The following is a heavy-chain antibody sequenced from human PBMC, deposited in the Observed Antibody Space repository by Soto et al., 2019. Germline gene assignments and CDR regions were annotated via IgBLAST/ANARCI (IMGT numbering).Heavy chain of an antibody. Sequence: EVQLVESGGGLVKPGQSLRLSCTASGFNFSAYGMSWVRQAPGKGLEWVSSITSSSVYIYYAESVSGRFVISRDDSKNSLLLQMDSLKTEDTAFYYCARSGEVAVGWFDSWGQGTQVTVSS. J-gene: IGHJ5*01. CDR3: ARSGEVAVGWFDS. CDR1: GFNFSAYG. V-gene: IGHV3-21*02. CDR2: ITSSSVYI. D-gene: IGHD3-10*01.